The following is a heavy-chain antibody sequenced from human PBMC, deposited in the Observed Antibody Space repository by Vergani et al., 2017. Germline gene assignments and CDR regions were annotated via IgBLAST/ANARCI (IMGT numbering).Heavy chain of an antibody. CDR2: IRNKAYGGTT. V-gene: IGHV3-49*04. D-gene: IGHD5-18*01. Sequence: EVQLVESGGGLVPPGRSLRLSCAASGFSFGDYAMTWVRQAPGKGLEWVAFIRNKAYGGTTEYAASVKGRFTISRDDAKRLAYQQLSGRKTEDTAVYCCSRGRGYSFGCSDYWGQGTLVTVSS. CDR3: SRGRGYSFGCSDY. J-gene: IGHJ4*02. CDR1: GFSFGDYA.